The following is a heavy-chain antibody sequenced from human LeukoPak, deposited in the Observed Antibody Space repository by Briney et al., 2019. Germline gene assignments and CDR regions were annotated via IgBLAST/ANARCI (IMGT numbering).Heavy chain of an antibody. CDR3: ARAAPGFSSCGYYPKDYYYYMDG. CDR1: GGTFISYA. V-gene: IGHV1-69*05. D-gene: IGHD6-19*01. Sequence: GASVKVSCKASGGTFISYAISWVRQAPGQGLEWMGRIIPIFGTANYAQKFQGRVTITTDESTSTAYMELSSLRSEDTAVYYCARAAPGFSSCGYYPKDYYYYMDGLGNGTTVTGFS. CDR2: IIPIFGTA. J-gene: IGHJ6*03.